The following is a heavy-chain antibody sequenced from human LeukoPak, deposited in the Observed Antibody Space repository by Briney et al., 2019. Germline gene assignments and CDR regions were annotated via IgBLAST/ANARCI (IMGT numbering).Heavy chain of an antibody. CDR3: VKDTWAVVTAILDY. Sequence: PGGSLRLSCAASGFTFSSYGMHWVRQAPGKGLEWVAVISYDGSNKYYADSVKGRFTISRDNSKNTLYLQMNSLRAEDTAVYYCVKDTWAVVTAILDYWGQGTLVTVSS. V-gene: IGHV3-30*18. CDR2: ISYDGSNK. CDR1: GFTFSSYG. J-gene: IGHJ4*02. D-gene: IGHD2-21*02.